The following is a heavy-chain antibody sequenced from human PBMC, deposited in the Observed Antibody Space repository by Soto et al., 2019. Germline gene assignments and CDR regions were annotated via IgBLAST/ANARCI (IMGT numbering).Heavy chain of an antibody. D-gene: IGHD2-2*01. CDR1: GGSISSGGYY. J-gene: IGHJ4*02. Sequence: QVQLQESGPGLVKPSQTLSLTCTVSGGSISSGGYYWSWIRQHPGKGLEWIGYIYPSGSTYYNPSLKSRVTISVDTSKNPFTLKLSSVTAADTAVYYCARGRSSTSPYPIGYWGQGTLVTFSS. V-gene: IGHV4-31*03. CDR2: IYPSGST. CDR3: ARGRSSTSPYPIGY.